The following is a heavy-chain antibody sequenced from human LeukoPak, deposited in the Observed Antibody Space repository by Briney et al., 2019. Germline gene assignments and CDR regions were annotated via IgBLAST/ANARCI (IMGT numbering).Heavy chain of an antibody. CDR1: GFTFRSRS. D-gene: IGHD3-22*01. V-gene: IGHV3-21*01. CDR2: ISSSNNDI. J-gene: IGHJ3*02. CDR3: AATHPGCYLDTFDI. Sequence: GGSLRLSCAASGFTFRSRSMSWVRQAPGKGLEWVSSISSSNNDISYADSVKGRFTTSRDNAKNSLHLQMSSLRAEDTAVYYCAATHPGCYLDTFDIWGQGTMVTVSS.